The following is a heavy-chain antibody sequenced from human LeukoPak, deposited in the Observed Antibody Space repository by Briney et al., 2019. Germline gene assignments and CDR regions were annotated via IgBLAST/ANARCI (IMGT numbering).Heavy chain of an antibody. V-gene: IGHV4-39*07. CDR3: ARDMTGSGWNDAFDI. J-gene: IGHJ3*02. CDR1: GGSISSSSYY. D-gene: IGHD6-25*01. Sequence: SETLSLTCTVSGGSISSSSYYWGWIRQPPGKGLEWIGRIYSSGNSKYNPSLKSRVTISVDTSRNQFSLNLSSVTAADTAVYYCARDMTGSGWNDAFDIWGQGTMVTVSS. CDR2: IYSSGNS.